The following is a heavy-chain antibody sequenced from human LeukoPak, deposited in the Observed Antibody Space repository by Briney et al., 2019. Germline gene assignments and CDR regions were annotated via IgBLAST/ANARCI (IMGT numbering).Heavy chain of an antibody. CDR1: GFTFSSYG. CDR2: ISSSSSYI. V-gene: IGHV3-21*01. CDR3: ARDPPGSYYLFYYMDV. Sequence: GGSLRLSCAASGFTFSSYGMHWVRQAPGKGLEWVSSISSSSSYIYYADSVKGRFTISRDNAKNSLYLQMNSLRAEDTAVYYCARDPPGSYYLFYYMDVWGKGTTVTISS. D-gene: IGHD3-10*01. J-gene: IGHJ6*03.